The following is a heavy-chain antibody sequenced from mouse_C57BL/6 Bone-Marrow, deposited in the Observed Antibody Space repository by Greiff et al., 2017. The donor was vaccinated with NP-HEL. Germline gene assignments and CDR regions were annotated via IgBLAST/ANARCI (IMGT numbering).Heavy chain of an antibody. CDR1: GYTFTSYW. CDR3: ARRGVVAVRSYFDY. Sequence: QVQLQQPGAELVKPGASVKMSCKASGYTFTSYWITWVKQRPGQGLEWIGDIYPGSGSTNYNEKFKSKATLTVDTSSSTAYMQLSSLTSEDSAVYYCARRGVVAVRSYFDYWGQGTTLTVSS. J-gene: IGHJ2*01. CDR2: IYPGSGST. V-gene: IGHV1-55*01. D-gene: IGHD1-1*01.